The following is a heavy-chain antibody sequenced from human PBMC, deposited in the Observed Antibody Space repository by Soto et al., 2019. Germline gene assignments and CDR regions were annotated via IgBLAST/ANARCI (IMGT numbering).Heavy chain of an antibody. V-gene: IGHV4-59*01. D-gene: IGHD6-13*01. CDR2: IYYSGST. CDR3: AREGAAGPLGDGMDV. J-gene: IGHJ6*02. CDR1: GGSISSYY. Sequence: SETLSLTCTVSGGSISSYYWSWIRQPPGKGLEWIGYIYYSGSTNYNPSLKSRVTISVDTSKNQFSLKLSSVTAADTAVYYCAREGAAGPLGDGMDVWGQGTTVTVSS.